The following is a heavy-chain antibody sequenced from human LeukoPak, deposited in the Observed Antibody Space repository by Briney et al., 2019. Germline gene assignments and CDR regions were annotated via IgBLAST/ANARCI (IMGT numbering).Heavy chain of an antibody. V-gene: IGHV4-39*07. CDR1: GGSISSSSYY. CDR3: ARAPDYGDPWYYFDY. Sequence: SETLSLTCTVSGGSISSSSYYWGWIRQPPGKGLEWIGSIYYSGSTYYNPSLKSRVTISVDTSKNQFSLKLSSVTAADTAVYYCARAPDYGDPWYYFDYWGQGTLVTVSS. J-gene: IGHJ4*02. D-gene: IGHD4-17*01. CDR2: IYYSGST.